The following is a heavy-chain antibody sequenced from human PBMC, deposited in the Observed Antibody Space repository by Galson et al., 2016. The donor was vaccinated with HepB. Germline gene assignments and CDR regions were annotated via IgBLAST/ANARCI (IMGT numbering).Heavy chain of an antibody. CDR1: GGSISSRSYY. V-gene: IGHV4-39*07. CDR2: IHYSGST. Sequence: SETLSLTCTVSGGSISSRSYYWVWIRQPPGKGLEWIGTIHYSGSTSYIPSLKSRVTISIDTYRKHCSLTLNSVTAADTAVYYCARGDLMTTVTTIGYWGQGTLVTVSS. CDR3: ARGDLMTTVTTIGY. J-gene: IGHJ4*02. D-gene: IGHD4-17*01.